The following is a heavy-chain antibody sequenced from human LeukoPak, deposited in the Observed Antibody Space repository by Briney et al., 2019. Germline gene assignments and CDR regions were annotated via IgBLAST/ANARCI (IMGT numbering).Heavy chain of an antibody. CDR2: INSDGSSI. CDR3: AITVTGGIDY. V-gene: IGHV3-74*01. D-gene: IGHD4-17*01. Sequence: GGSLRLSCAASAFTFSSYGMHWVRQAPGRGLVWVSRINSDGSSISYADSVKGRFTISRDNAKNTLYLQMNSLRAEDTAVYYCAITVTGGIDYWGQGTLVTVSS. J-gene: IGHJ4*02. CDR1: AFTFSSYG.